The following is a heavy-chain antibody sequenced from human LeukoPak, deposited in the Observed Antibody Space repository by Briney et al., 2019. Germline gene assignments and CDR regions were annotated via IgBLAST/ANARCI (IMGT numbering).Heavy chain of an antibody. Sequence: SETLSLTCAVSGYSISSGYYWGWIRQPPGKGLEWIGSIYHSGSTYYNPSLKSRVTISVDTSKNQFSLKLSSVTAADRAVYYCAREMTTVTTTIDYWGQGTLVTVSS. J-gene: IGHJ4*02. V-gene: IGHV4-38-2*01. CDR3: AREMTTVTTTIDY. CDR2: IYHSGST. D-gene: IGHD4-17*01. CDR1: GYSISSGYY.